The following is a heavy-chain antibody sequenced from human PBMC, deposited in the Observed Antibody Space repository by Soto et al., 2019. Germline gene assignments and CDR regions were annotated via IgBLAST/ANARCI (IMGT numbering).Heavy chain of an antibody. CDR1: GFTFSNAL. Sequence: PGGSLRLSCAASGFTFSNALMSLVRQAPGKGLEWVGRIKIKTDGGTTDYAAPVEGRFTISKDDSKNTLYLHMNRVRTEDTAVYYYTPDSSSWAGNCYVGMDVWGQGTPVTVSS. J-gene: IGHJ6*02. CDR2: IKIKTDGGTT. CDR3: TPDSSSWAGNCYVGMDV. V-gene: IGHV3-15*01. D-gene: IGHD1-1*01.